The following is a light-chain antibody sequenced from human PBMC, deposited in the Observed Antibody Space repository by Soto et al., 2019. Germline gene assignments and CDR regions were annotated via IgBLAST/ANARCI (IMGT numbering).Light chain of an antibody. CDR3: MQALQTPYT. V-gene: IGKV2-28*01. Sequence: DIVMTQSPVSLPVTPGEPASISCKSSQSLLHTNGYNYLDWYLQKPGQSPQLLTYVGSNRASGVPARFSGSGSGTDFTLKISRVEAEDGGVYYCMQALQTPYTFGQGTRLEIK. CDR2: VGS. J-gene: IGKJ2*01. CDR1: QSLLHTNGYNY.